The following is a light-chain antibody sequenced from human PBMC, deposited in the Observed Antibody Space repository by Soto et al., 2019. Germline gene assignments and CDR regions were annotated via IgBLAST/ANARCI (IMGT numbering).Light chain of an antibody. J-gene: IGLJ3*02. CDR2: EVS. Sequence: QSVLTQPPSASGSPGQSVTISCTGTSSDIGTYNFVSWYQQHPGKAPKLLIYEVSKWPSGVPGRFSGSKSGNTAFLTVSGVQAEDEADYHCSSYAGFDNWVFGGGTKVTVL. V-gene: IGLV2-8*01. CDR3: SSYAGFDNWV. CDR1: SSDIGTYNF.